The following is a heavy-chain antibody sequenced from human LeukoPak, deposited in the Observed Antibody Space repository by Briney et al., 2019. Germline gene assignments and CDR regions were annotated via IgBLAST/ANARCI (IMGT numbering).Heavy chain of an antibody. J-gene: IGHJ4*02. CDR1: GDSVSLHDLT. V-gene: IGHV6-1*01. Sequence: SQTLSRSCAISGDSVSLHDLTWAWVTQSPSRGLNWLGRTFYRSKRYNDYAVSVKSRITVSPDPSKIQFSLHLGSVPPVDTAVYYCVRAYDWVFDYWGQGTRVTVSS. D-gene: IGHD1-1*01. CDR3: VRAYDWVFDY. CDR2: TFYRSKRYN.